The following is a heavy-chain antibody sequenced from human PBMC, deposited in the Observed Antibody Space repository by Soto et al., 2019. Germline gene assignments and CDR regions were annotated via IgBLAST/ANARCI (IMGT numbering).Heavy chain of an antibody. CDR1: GGSISSGGYY. V-gene: IGHV4-31*03. Sequence: SETLSLTCTVSGGSISSGGYYWSWIRQHPGKGLEWIGYIYYSGSTYYNPSLKSRVTMSVDTSKNQFSLKLSSVTAADTAVYYCARGDTMVRGVIGTYDYWGQGTLVTVSS. D-gene: IGHD3-10*01. CDR3: ARGDTMVRGVIGTYDY. J-gene: IGHJ4*02. CDR2: IYYSGST.